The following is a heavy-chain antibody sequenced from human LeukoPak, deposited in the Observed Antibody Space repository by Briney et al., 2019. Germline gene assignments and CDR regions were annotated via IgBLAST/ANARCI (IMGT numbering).Heavy chain of an antibody. CDR1: GYTFTSYY. J-gene: IGHJ4*02. V-gene: IGHV1-46*01. D-gene: IGHD2-8*02. CDR3: AKSRTTGSASSDY. Sequence: ASVKVSCKASGYTFTSYYIHWVRQAPGQGLEWMGIMNPSDGSTSYAQKFWGRVTMTRDTSTTTVYMEMSNLSSEDTAMYYCAKSRTTGSASSDYWGQGTLVTVSS. CDR2: MNPSDGST.